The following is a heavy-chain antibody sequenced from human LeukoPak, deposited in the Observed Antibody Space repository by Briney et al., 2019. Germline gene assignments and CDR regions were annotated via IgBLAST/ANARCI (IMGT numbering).Heavy chain of an antibody. Sequence: PGGSLRLSCAASGFTFSSHSMNWVRQAPGKGLVWVSRINSDGSSTSYADSVKGRFTISRDNAKNTLYLQMNSLRAEDTAIYYCAGVLQGYYAMDAWGQGTTVTVSS. CDR2: INSDGSST. J-gene: IGHJ6*02. CDR3: AGVLQGYYAMDA. D-gene: IGHD5-24*01. V-gene: IGHV3-74*01. CDR1: GFTFSSHS.